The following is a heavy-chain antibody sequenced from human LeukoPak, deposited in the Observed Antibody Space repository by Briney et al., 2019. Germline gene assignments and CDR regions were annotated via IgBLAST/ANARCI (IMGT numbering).Heavy chain of an antibody. J-gene: IGHJ5*02. D-gene: IGHD6-13*01. V-gene: IGHV3-21*04. CDR2: ISTGSSYI. Sequence: GGSLRLSCAASGFTFSSYSMNWVRQAPGRGLEWVSSISTGSSYIYYADSVKGRFTISRDNAKNSLFLQVNSLRAEDTAVYYCARVQGGSSWGKNWFDPWGQGTLVTVSS. CDR1: GFTFSSYS. CDR3: ARVQGGSSWGKNWFDP.